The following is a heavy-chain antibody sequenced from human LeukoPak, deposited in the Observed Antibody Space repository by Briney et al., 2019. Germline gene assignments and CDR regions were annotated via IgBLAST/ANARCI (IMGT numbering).Heavy chain of an antibody. J-gene: IGHJ4*02. CDR3: ARELRTFDS. CDR1: GVTFSNYA. Sequence: PGGSLRLSCADSGVTFSNYAMSWVRQAPGKGLEWVANIKHNGDELNYVDSVEDRFTISRDNAKNSLYLHMTSLRAEDTAVYYCARELRTFDSWGQGTLVTVSS. D-gene: IGHD3-16*01. V-gene: IGHV3-7*01. CDR2: IKHNGDEL.